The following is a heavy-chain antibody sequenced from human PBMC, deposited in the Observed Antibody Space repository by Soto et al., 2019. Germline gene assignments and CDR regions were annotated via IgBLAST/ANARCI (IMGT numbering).Heavy chain of an antibody. J-gene: IGHJ3*02. CDR1: GFTFSDYY. CDR3: ARVLIVVVVAATPAFDI. Sequence: GGSLRLSCAASGFTFSDYYMSWIRQAPGKGLEWVSYISSSSSYTNYADSVKGRFTISRDNAKNSLYLQMSSLRAEDTAVYYCARVLIVVVVAATPAFDIWGQGTMVTVSS. CDR2: ISSSSSYT. D-gene: IGHD2-15*01. V-gene: IGHV3-11*06.